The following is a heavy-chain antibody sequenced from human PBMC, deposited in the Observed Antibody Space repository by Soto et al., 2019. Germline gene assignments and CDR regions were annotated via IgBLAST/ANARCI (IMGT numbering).Heavy chain of an antibody. Sequence: SETLSLTCTVSGGSISSSDYYWSWIRQPPGKGLEWIGYIYYSGSTYHNPSLKSRVTIPVDTSKNQFSLKLSSVTAADTAVYYCARDLGGSNWFDPWGQGTLVTVSS. CDR3: ARDLGGSNWFDP. V-gene: IGHV4-30-4*01. J-gene: IGHJ5*02. D-gene: IGHD3-16*01. CDR2: IYYSGST. CDR1: GGSISSSDYY.